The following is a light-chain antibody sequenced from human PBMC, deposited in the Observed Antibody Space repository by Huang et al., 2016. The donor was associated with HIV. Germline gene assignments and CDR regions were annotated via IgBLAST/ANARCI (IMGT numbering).Light chain of an antibody. Sequence: IQMTQSPTSLSASVGDRVSIVCRASQSITTYLNWYQQKPGKAPKRLISAASTLHSGVPARCSGSGAGTEFTLTIRGLQLDDFATYYCQQSYSALSSFGPGTRL. V-gene: IGKV1-39*01. CDR2: AAS. CDR3: QQSYSALSS. J-gene: IGKJ5*01. CDR1: QSITTY.